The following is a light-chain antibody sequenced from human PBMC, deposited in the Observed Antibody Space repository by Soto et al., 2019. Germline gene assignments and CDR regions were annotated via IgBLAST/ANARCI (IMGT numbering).Light chain of an antibody. CDR2: EVS. CDR1: SSDVGGYNY. V-gene: IGLV2-8*01. CDR3: ISVAGIMV. Sequence: QSALTQPRSASGSPGQSVTISCTGTSSDVGGYNYVSWYQQHPGKAPKLMIYEVSKRPSGVPDRFSGSESGHTASLTVSGLQTEDEADYSCISVAGIMVFGGGTKLTVL. J-gene: IGLJ2*01.